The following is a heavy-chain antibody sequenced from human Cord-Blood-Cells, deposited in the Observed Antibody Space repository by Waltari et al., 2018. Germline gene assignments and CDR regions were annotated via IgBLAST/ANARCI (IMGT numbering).Heavy chain of an antibody. J-gene: IGHJ6*02. D-gene: IGHD3-3*01. Sequence: QVQLVESGGGVVQPGRSLGLSCAASGFTFSSYAMHWVRQAPGKGLEWVAVISYDGSNKYYADSVKGRFTISRDNSKNTLYLQMNSLRAEDTAVYYCAREVYYDFWSGYYYYYYGMDVWGQGTTVTVSS. CDR3: AREVYYDFWSGYYYYYYGMDV. V-gene: IGHV3-30-3*01. CDR1: GFTFSSYA. CDR2: ISYDGSNK.